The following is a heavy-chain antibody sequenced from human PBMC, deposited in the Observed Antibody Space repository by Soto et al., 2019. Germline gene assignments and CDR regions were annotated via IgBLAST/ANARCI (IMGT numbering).Heavy chain of an antibody. CDR2: FSLSGTT. D-gene: IGHD2-8*02. J-gene: IGHJ4*02. Sequence: SETLSLTCTVSGASITGSFFWSWIRQPAGKGLEWIGRFSLSGTTNYNPSLRSRVTMSADVSKNQFSLRLTSVTAADTALYYCARGMTPPGAPAWHYFDSWGQGTLVTVSS. V-gene: IGHV4-4*07. CDR3: ARGMTPPGAPAWHYFDS. CDR1: GASITGSFF.